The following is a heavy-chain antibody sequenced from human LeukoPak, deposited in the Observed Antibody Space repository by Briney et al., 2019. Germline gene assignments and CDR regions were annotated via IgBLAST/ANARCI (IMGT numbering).Heavy chain of an antibody. J-gene: IGHJ4*02. Sequence: GGTLRLSCAASGFTFSSYAMSWVRQAPGKGLEWVSAISGSGGSTYYADSVKGRFTISRDNSKNTLYLQMDSLRAEDTAVYYCAKESSSSRNLIDYWGQGTLVTVSS. V-gene: IGHV3-23*01. CDR1: GFTFSSYA. CDR2: ISGSGGST. D-gene: IGHD6-13*01. CDR3: AKESSSSRNLIDY.